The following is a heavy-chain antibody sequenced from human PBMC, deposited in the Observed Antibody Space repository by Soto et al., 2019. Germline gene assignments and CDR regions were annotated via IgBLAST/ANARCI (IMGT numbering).Heavy chain of an antibody. CDR3: VGGQYYFDY. D-gene: IGHD3-10*01. J-gene: IGHJ4*02. Sequence: QVQLVESGAGVVQPGRSLRLSCAASGFPFTTYGMHWVREGPGKGLEWVAVISYDGSNRYYADSVKGRFTISRDNSKNTLYLQMNDLRPEDTALYYCVGGQYYFDYRGQGTLVTVSS. CDR1: GFPFTTYG. V-gene: IGHV3-30*03. CDR2: ISYDGSNR.